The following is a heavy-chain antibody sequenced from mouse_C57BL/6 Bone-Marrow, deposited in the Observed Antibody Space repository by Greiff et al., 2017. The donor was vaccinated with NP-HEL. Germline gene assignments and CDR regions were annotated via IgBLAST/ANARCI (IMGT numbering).Heavy chain of an antibody. V-gene: IGHV5-16*01. CDR2: INYDGSST. J-gene: IGHJ4*01. CDR3: ARDGGSQYYYAMDY. CDR1: GFTFSDYY. D-gene: IGHD1-1*02. Sequence: EVKLVESEGGLVQPGSSMKLSCTASGFTFSDYYMAWVRQVPEKGLEWVANINYDGSSTYYLDSLKSRFIISRDNAKNILYLQMSSLKSEDTATYYCARDGGSQYYYAMDYWGQGTSVTVSS.